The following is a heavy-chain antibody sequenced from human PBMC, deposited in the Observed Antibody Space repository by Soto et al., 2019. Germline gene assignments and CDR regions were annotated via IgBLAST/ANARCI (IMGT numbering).Heavy chain of an antibody. V-gene: IGHV1-8*01. CDR2: MNPNSGNT. CDR1: GYTFTSYD. Sequence: ASVKVSCKASGYTFTSYDINWVRQATGQGLEWMGWMNPNSGNTGYAQKFQGRVTMTRNTSIGTAYMELSSLRSEDTAVYYCARDMTTITSHYYYGMDVWGQGTTVTVSS. D-gene: IGHD4-4*01. J-gene: IGHJ6*02. CDR3: ARDMTTITSHYYYGMDV.